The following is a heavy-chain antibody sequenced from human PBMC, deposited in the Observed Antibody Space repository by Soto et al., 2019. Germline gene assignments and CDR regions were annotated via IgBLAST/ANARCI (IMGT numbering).Heavy chain of an antibody. D-gene: IGHD6-19*01. Sequence: SETLSLTCTVSGGSISSYYWSWIRQPPGKGLEWIGYIYYSGSTNYNPSLKSRVTISVDTSKNQFSLKLSSVTAADTAVYYCARGGQWLVLGWFDPWGQGTLVTVSS. CDR3: ARGGQWLVLGWFDP. V-gene: IGHV4-59*01. CDR2: IYYSGST. J-gene: IGHJ5*02. CDR1: GGSISSYY.